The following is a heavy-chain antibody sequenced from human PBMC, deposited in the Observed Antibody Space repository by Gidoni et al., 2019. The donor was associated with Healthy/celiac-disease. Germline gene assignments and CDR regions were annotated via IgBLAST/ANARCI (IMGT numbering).Heavy chain of an antibody. CDR2: IIPIFGTA. CDR3: ARGYSGSYRAGAAGYFDY. CDR1: GGTFSSYA. D-gene: IGHD1-26*01. Sequence: QVQLVQSGAEVKKPGSSVKVSCKASGGTFSSYAISWVRQAPGQGLEWMGGIIPIFGTANYAQKFQGRVTITADESTSTAYMELSSLRSEDTAVYYCARGYSGSYRAGAAGYFDYWGQGTLVTVSS. V-gene: IGHV1-69*01. J-gene: IGHJ4*02.